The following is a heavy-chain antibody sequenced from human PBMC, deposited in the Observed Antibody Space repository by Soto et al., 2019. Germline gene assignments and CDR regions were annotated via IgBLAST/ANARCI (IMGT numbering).Heavy chain of an antibody. V-gene: IGHV4-4*02. D-gene: IGHD2-15*01. CDR1: GGSISSSNW. CDR3: ARYCSGGSCYPNYYYYGMDV. J-gene: IGHJ6*02. Sequence: QVQLQESGPGLVKPSGTLSLTCAVSGGSISSSNWWSWVRQPPGKGLEWIGEIYHSGSTNYNPSLKSRVNISVDKSKNQFSLKLSSVTAAETAVYYCARYCSGGSCYPNYYYYGMDVWGQGTTVTVSS. CDR2: IYHSGST.